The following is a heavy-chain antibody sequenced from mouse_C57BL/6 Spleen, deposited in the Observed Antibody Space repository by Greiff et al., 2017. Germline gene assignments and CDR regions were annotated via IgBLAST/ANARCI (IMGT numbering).Heavy chain of an antibody. CDR3: TRGYGYDVDY. Sequence: QVQLQQSGAELVRPGASVTLSCKASGYTFTDYEMHWVKQTPVHGLEWIGAIDPETGGTAYNQKFKGKAILTADKSSSTAYMELRSLTSEDSAVYYCTRGYGYDVDYWGQGTTLTVSS. J-gene: IGHJ2*01. CDR2: IDPETGGT. CDR1: GYTFTDYE. V-gene: IGHV1-15*01. D-gene: IGHD2-14*01.